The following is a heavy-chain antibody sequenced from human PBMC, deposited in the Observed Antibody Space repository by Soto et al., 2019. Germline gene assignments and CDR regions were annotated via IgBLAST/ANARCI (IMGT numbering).Heavy chain of an antibody. Sequence: PSETLSLTCLVSGQYIKSNFWWAWVRQSPGKDLEWIGEIYHSGSAIYTPSLKSRVTISLDTSKNQFSLKLSSVTAADTAVYYCAGQPTAGSYYDLGSDYYYYAMYVRGQGTTVTVS. CDR2: IYHSGSA. J-gene: IGHJ6*02. D-gene: IGHD3-10*01. CDR3: AGQPTAGSYYDLGSDYYYYAMYV. V-gene: IGHV4-4*02. CDR1: GQYIKSNFW.